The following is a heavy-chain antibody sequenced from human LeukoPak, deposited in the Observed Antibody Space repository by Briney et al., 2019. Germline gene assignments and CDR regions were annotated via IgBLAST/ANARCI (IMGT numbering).Heavy chain of an antibody. Sequence: GESLRLSCAASGFTFSSYWMSWARQAPGKGLEWVANIKQDGSEKYYVDSVKGRFTISRDNAKSSLYLQMNSLRAEDTAVYYCARVTPMVRGVYYYYMDVWGKGTTVTVSS. J-gene: IGHJ6*03. D-gene: IGHD3-10*01. CDR3: ARVTPMVRGVYYYYMDV. CDR2: IKQDGSEK. CDR1: GFTFSSYW. V-gene: IGHV3-7*03.